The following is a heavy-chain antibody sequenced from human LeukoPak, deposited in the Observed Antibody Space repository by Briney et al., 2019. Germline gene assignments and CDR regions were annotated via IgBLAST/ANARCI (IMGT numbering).Heavy chain of an antibody. Sequence: GGSLRLSCAASGFTFDDYGMSWVRQAPGKGLEWVSGINWNGGSTGYADSVKGRFTISRDNAKNSLYLQMNSLRAEDTAVYYCARALKGLRRRIGGTTTFEYYYYMDVWGKETTVTISS. CDR2: INWNGGST. CDR3: ARALKGLRRRIGGTTTFEYYYYMDV. J-gene: IGHJ6*03. D-gene: IGHD1-26*01. V-gene: IGHV3-20*04. CDR1: GFTFDDYG.